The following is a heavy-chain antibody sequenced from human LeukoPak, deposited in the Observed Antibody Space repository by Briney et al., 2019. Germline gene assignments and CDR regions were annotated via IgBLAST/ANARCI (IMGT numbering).Heavy chain of an antibody. CDR1: GGSFSGYY. J-gene: IGHJ3*02. Sequence: PSETLSLTCAVYGGSFSGYYWSWIRQPPGKGLEWIGYIYYSGSTYYNPSLKSRVTISVDTSKNQFSLKLSSVTAADTAVYYCARDSEDAFDIWGQGTMVTVSS. CDR3: ARDSEDAFDI. CDR2: IYYSGST. V-gene: IGHV4-30-4*08.